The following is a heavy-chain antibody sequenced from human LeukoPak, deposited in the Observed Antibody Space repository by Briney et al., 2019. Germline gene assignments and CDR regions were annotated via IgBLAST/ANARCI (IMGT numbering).Heavy chain of an antibody. CDR2: INSDGSST. J-gene: IGHJ4*02. V-gene: IGHV3-74*01. CDR1: GFTFSSYW. D-gene: IGHD2-8*02. Sequence: AGSLRLSCAASGFTFSSYWMHWVRQAPGKGLVWVSRINSDGSSTSYEDSVKGRFTISRDNAKNKLYLQMNSLRAEDTAVYYCTTGGIDYWGQGTLVTVAS. CDR3: TTGGIDY.